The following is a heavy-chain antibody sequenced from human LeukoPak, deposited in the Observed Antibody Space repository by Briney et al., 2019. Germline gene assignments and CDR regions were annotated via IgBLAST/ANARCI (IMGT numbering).Heavy chain of an antibody. CDR3: ARETSRKWELMD. CDR2: IIPILGIA. J-gene: IGHJ4*02. CDR1: GYTFTGYY. V-gene: IGHV1-69*04. D-gene: IGHD1-26*01. Sequence: ASVKVSCKASGYTFTGYYMHWVRQAPGQGLEWMGRIIPILGIANYAQKFQGRVTITADKSTSTAYMELSSLRSEDTAVYYCARETSRKWELMDWGQGTLVTVSS.